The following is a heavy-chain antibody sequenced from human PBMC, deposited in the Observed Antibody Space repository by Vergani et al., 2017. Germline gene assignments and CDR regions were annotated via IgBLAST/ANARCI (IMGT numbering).Heavy chain of an antibody. Sequence: QLQLQESGPGLVKPSETLSLTCTVSGGSISSSSYYWGWIRQPPGKGLEWIGSIYYRGSTYYNPSLKSRVTISVDTSKNQFSLKLSSVTAADTAVYYCAREEYPFPNWFDPGGQGTLVTVSS. CDR1: GGSISSSSYY. V-gene: IGHV4-39*07. D-gene: IGHD6-6*01. CDR3: AREEYPFPNWFDP. CDR2: IYYRGST. J-gene: IGHJ5*02.